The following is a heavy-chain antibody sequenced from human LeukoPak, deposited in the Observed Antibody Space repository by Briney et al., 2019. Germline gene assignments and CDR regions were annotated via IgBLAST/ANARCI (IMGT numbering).Heavy chain of an antibody. J-gene: IGHJ4*02. D-gene: IGHD3-3*01. Sequence: PGGSLRLSCAASGFTFSNAWMSWVRQAPGKGLEWVGRIKSITNGGTTDYAALVKGRFTISRDDSKNTLYLQMNSLKTEDTAVYYCITIFGYPDYWGQGTLVTVSS. CDR1: GFTFSNAW. CDR2: IKSITNGGTT. CDR3: ITIFGYPDY. V-gene: IGHV3-15*01.